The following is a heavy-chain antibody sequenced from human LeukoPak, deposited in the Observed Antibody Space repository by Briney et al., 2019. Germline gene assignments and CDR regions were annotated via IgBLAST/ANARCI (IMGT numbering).Heavy chain of an antibody. Sequence: GGSLRLSCAASGFTFSSYAMSWVRQAPGKGLEWVSAISGSGGSTYYADSVKGRFTISRDNSKNTLYLQMNSLRAEDTAVYYCARTVWFGEIKTDYYYYYMDVWGKGTTVTVSS. J-gene: IGHJ6*03. V-gene: IGHV3-23*01. CDR2: ISGSGGST. CDR1: GFTFSSYA. D-gene: IGHD3-10*01. CDR3: ARTVWFGEIKTDYYYYYMDV.